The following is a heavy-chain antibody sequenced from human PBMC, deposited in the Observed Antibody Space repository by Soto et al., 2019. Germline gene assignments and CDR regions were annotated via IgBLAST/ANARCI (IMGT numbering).Heavy chain of an antibody. CDR1: GYSFTSYW. J-gene: IGHJ6*02. V-gene: IGHV5-51*01. D-gene: IGHD1-26*01. CDR3: VRFRSGSYSLFYYYGMDA. Sequence: PGESLKISCKGSGYSFTSYWIGWVRQMPGKGLEWMGIIYPGDSDTRYSPSFQGQVTISADKSISTAYLQWSSLKASDTAMYYCVRFRSGSYSLFYYYGMDAWGQGTTVTVSS. CDR2: IYPGDSDT.